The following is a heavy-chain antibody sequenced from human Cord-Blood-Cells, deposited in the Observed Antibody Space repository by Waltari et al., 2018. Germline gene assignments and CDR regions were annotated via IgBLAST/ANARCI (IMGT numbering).Heavy chain of an antibody. D-gene: IGHD7-27*01. CDR2: INPNSGGT. CDR3: ATLLRATYANWGWGFDP. V-gene: IGHV1-2*02. J-gene: IGHJ5*02. Sequence: QVQLVQSGAEVKKPGASVKVSCKASGYTFTGYSMHWVRQAPGQGLEWMGWINPNSGGTNYAQKFQGRVNIARDPSISTSHMGRCRLRSDDTAVYYCATLLRATYANWGWGFDPWGQGPLVTVSS. CDR1: GYTFTGYS.